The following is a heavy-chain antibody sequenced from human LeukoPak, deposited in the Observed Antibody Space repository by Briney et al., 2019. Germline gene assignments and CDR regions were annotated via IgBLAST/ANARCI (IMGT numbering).Heavy chain of an antibody. V-gene: IGHV3-74*01. CDR3: ARSRGYSYGDFDY. D-gene: IGHD5-18*01. CDR2: IKCDGSST. CDR1: RFTFSSYW. Sequence: GGSLRLSCAASRFTFSSYWMHWVRQAPGKGLVWVSRIKCDGSSTNYADSVKGRFTISRDNAKNTLYLQMNSLRAEDTAVYYCARSRGYSYGDFDYWGQGTLVTVSS. J-gene: IGHJ4*02.